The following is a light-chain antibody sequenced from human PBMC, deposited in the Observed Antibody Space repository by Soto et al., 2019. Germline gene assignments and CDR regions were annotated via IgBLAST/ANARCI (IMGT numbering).Light chain of an antibody. CDR1: SSNIGTNY. Sequence: QSVLSQPPSASGTPGQKVTVSCSGSSSNIGTNYVYWYQQLPATAPKLLIYRNNQRPSGVPDRFAGSKSGTSASLAISGLRSEDEADYFCAAWDDSLSGVLFGGWTKLTVL. J-gene: IGLJ3*02. CDR3: AAWDDSLSGVL. V-gene: IGLV1-47*01. CDR2: RNN.